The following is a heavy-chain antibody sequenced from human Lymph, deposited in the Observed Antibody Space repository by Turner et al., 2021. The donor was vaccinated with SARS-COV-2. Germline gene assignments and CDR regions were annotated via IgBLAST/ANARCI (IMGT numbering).Heavy chain of an antibody. CDR2: IYTSGST. D-gene: IGHD3-22*01. Sequence: QVQLQESGPGLVKPSETLSLTCTDSGCSISSYFGSWIRQPAGKGLEWIGSIYTSGSTNYNSSLTSRVTMSVDTSKNQFSLKLSSVTAADTAVYYFARDVYYDSSGYYLRGEGVFDLWGRGTLVTVSS. CDR3: ARDVYYDSSGYYLRGEGVFDL. CDR1: GCSISSYF. J-gene: IGHJ2*01. V-gene: IGHV4-4*07.